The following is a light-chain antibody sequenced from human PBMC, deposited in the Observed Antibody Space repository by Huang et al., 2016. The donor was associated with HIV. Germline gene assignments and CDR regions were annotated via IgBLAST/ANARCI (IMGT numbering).Light chain of an antibody. J-gene: IGKJ1*01. CDR1: QSVFHSSNNKNY. Sequence: DIVVTQSPGSLALSLGERSAINCTSSQSVFHSSNNKNYLSWYQLKPGQSPQLLIYWASTREVGVPDRFRGTGSGTDFTLTSTSLQAEDVAVYYCHQYYSSPQTFGQGTKVEV. CDR3: HQYYSSPQT. V-gene: IGKV4-1*01. CDR2: WAS.